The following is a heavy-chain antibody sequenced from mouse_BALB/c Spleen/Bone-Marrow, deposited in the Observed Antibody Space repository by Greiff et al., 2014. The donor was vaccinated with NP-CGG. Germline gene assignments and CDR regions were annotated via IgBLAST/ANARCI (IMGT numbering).Heavy chain of an antibody. D-gene: IGHD3-1*01. V-gene: IGHV1-5*01. CDR2: IYPGNGDT. Sequence: DVQLVESGTVLARPGTSVKMSRKASGYSFTSFWMHWIKQRPGQGLQWIGAIYPGNGDTSYTQNFKGKAKLTAVTSASTAYMELSSLTNEDSAAYYCTRSAARSDYWGQGTTLTVSS. CDR3: TRSAARSDY. CDR1: GYSFTSFW. J-gene: IGHJ2*01.